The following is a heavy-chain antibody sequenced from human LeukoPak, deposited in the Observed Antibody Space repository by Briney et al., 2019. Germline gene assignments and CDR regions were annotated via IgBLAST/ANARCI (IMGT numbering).Heavy chain of an antibody. CDR1: GYTFTAYY. CDR2: INPNSGGT. V-gene: IGHV1-2*02. J-gene: IGHJ6*03. Sequence: ASVKVSCKATGYTFTAYYMQWVRQAPGQGLEWMGWINPNSGGTNYAQKFQGRVTMTRDTSISTAYMELSRLRSDDTAVYYCARGYYGSGSRPGYYYYYMDVWGKGTTVTISS. CDR3: ARGYYGSGSRPGYYYYYMDV. D-gene: IGHD3-10*01.